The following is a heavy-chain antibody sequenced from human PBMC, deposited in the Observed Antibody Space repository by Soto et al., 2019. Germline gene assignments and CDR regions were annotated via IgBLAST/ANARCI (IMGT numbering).Heavy chain of an antibody. J-gene: IGHJ4*02. CDR1: GYTFTSYG. D-gene: IGHD3-22*01. CDR3: ARASTYYYDSSGRGDY. Sequence: QVQLVQSGAEVKKPGASVKVSCKASGYTFTSYGIRWVRQAPGQGLERMGWISAYNGNTNYAQKLQGRVTMTTDTSTSTAYMELRSLRSDDTAVYYCARASTYYYDSSGRGDYWGQGTLVTVSS. CDR2: ISAYNGNT. V-gene: IGHV1-18*04.